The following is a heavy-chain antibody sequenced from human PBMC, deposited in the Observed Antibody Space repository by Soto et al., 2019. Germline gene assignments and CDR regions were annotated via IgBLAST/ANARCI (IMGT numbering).Heavy chain of an antibody. D-gene: IGHD6-6*01. V-gene: IGHV4-30-4*01. CDR1: GGSISSGDYY. Sequence: QVQLQESGPGLVKPSQTLSLTCTVSGGSISSGDYYWSWIRQPPGKGLDWIGYIYYSGSTYYNPSLRSRVTISVDTSKNQFSLKLTSVTAADTAVYYCARGAGVMAAGPFDYWGQGTLVTVSS. J-gene: IGHJ4*02. CDR2: IYYSGST. CDR3: ARGAGVMAAGPFDY.